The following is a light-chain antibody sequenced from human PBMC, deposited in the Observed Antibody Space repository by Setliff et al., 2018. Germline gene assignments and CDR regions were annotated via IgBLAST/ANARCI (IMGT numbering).Light chain of an antibody. J-gene: IGLJ1*01. CDR3: GLLVSSGLEV. V-gene: IGLV8-61*01. CDR1: SGSVSTNYY. CDR2: STN. Sequence: QTVVTQEPSFSVSPGGTVTLTCGLSSGSVSTNYYPTWYQLTPGQAPRTLIYSTNIRSSGVPDRFSGSILGNKAALTITGAQADDESDYYCGLLVSSGLEVFGTGTKGTVL.